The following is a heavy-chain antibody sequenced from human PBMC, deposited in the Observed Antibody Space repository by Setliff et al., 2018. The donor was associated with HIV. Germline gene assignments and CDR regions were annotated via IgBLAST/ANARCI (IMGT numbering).Heavy chain of an antibody. V-gene: IGHV1-69*13. CDR3: AKGGYYDSTGYYYYYLYYWDE. CDR2: VIPIFGTA. CDR1: GDTFNSYA. Sequence: SVKVSCKASGDTFNSYAISWVRQAPGQGLEWMGGVIPIFGTANYAQKFQGRVTITADESTSTAYMELSSLRSEDTAVYYCAKGGYYDSTGYYYYYLYYWDEWGKGTTVTVSS. D-gene: IGHD3-22*01. J-gene: IGHJ6*03.